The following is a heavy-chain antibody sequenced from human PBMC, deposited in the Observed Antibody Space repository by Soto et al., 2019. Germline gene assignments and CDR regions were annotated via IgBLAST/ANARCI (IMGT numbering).Heavy chain of an antibody. V-gene: IGHV6-1*01. CDR3: ARSEEDSDYYYYGMDV. CDR2: TYYRSRWYS. CDR1: GDTVSSNSVA. Sequence: SQTLSLTCVGSGDTVSSNSVAWNWVRQSPSRGLEWLGRTYYRSRWYSDYAVSVRSRVDINADTSKNQVSLQLNSVTPEDTAVYYCARSEEDSDYYYYGMDVWGQGTTVTVS. D-gene: IGHD2-15*01. J-gene: IGHJ6*02.